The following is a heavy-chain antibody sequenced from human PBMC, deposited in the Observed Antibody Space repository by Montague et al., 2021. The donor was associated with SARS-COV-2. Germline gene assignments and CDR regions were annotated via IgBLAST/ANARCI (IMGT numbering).Heavy chain of an antibody. J-gene: IGHJ6*03. D-gene: IGHD3-10*01. CDR2: INHGGST. V-gene: IGHV4-34*01. Sequence: SETLSLTCAVYGTSFSGYYWNWIRQPPGKGLEWIGEINHGGSTKYSPSLKSRLTISADTSKNQFSLKLTSVAAADTAVYYCARLRDGVVPSPILGVGPYYSYYCMDVWGRGTTVTVSS. CDR1: GTSFSGYY. CDR3: ARLRDGVVPSPILGVGPYYSYYCMDV.